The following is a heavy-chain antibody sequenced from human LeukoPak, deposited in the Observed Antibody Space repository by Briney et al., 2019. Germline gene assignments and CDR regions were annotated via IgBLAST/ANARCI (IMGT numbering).Heavy chain of an antibody. Sequence: GESLKISCQGSANNFPNYWIGWVRQAPGKGLEWVSTISGSGGRTYYADSVKGRFTISRDNSKNTLSLHMNSLRSEDTAVYYCARGELLPLYYYYYYYMDVWGKGTTVAVSS. J-gene: IGHJ6*03. CDR2: ISGSGGRT. V-gene: IGHV3-23*01. CDR3: ARGELLPLYYYYYYYMDV. CDR1: ANNFPNYW. D-gene: IGHD2-15*01.